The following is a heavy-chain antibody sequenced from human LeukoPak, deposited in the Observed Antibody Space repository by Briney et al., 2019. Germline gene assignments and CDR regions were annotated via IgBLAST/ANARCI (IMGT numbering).Heavy chain of an antibody. J-gene: IGHJ3*02. CDR2: IHYRGSA. D-gene: IGHD3-16*02. V-gene: IGHV4-59*13. CDR3: ARRSTYYDYVWGSYRYGDDAFDI. Sequence: SETLSLTCTVSGGSISSFYWSWIRQPPGKGLEWIGYIHYRGSANYNPSLKSRVTISVDTSKNQFSLRLSSVTAADTAVYYCARRSTYYDYVWGSYRYGDDAFDIWGQGTMVTVSS. CDR1: GGSISSFY.